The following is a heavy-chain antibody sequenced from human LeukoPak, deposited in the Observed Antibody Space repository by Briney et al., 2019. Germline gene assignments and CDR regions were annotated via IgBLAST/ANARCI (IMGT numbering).Heavy chain of an antibody. CDR1: GYTFTSYY. Sequence: ASVKVSCKASGYTFTSYYMHWVRQAPGQGLEWMGIINPSGGSTSYAQKFQGRVTMTRDMSTSTVYMELSSLRSEDTAVYYCASYSGYDLGYYYYYVDVWGKGTTVTVSS. CDR2: INPSGGST. V-gene: IGHV1-46*01. D-gene: IGHD5-12*01. CDR3: ASYSGYDLGYYYYYVDV. J-gene: IGHJ6*03.